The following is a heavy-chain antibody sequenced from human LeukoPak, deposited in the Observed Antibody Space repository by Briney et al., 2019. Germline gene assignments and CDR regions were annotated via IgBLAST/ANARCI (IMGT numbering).Heavy chain of an antibody. Sequence: SGTLSLTCAVSGASIISNNWWCWVRQPSGKGLEWIGEIWHSGTTNYNPSLKSRVTISVDKSKNQFSLKLNSVTAADTAVYYCMGADYGGHWGQGTLVTVSS. V-gene: IGHV4-4*02. D-gene: IGHD4-17*01. CDR2: IWHSGTT. CDR1: GASIISNNW. J-gene: IGHJ4*02. CDR3: MGADYGGH.